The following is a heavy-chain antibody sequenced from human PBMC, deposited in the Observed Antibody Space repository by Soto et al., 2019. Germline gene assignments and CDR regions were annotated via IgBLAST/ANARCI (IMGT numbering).Heavy chain of an antibody. CDR3: ARDRIRLSSLDYYGMDV. Sequence: GGSLRLSCAASGFTFSSYGMHWVRQAPGKGLEWVAVIWYDGSNKYYADSVKGRFTISRDNSKNTLYLQMNSLRAEDTAVYYCARDRIRLSSLDYYGMDVWGQGTTVTVSS. V-gene: IGHV3-33*01. J-gene: IGHJ6*02. CDR1: GFTFSSYG. CDR2: IWYDGSNK. D-gene: IGHD2-2*01.